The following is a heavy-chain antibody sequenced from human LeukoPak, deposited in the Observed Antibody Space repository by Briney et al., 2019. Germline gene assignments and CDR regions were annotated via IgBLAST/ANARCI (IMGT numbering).Heavy chain of an antibody. Sequence: GGSLRLSCAASGFTFNSYAMSWVRQAPGKGLEWVSTISTSGGRTYYADSVKGRFTISSDNSKSTLHLQMNSPRVEDTAVYYCAKHWAHWGQGTLVTVSS. V-gene: IGHV3-23*01. CDR1: GFTFNSYA. D-gene: IGHD7-27*01. CDR2: ISTSGGRT. J-gene: IGHJ4*02. CDR3: AKHWAH.